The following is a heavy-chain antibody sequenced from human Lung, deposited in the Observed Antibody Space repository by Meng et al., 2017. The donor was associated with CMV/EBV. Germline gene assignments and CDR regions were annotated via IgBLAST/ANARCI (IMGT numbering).Heavy chain of an antibody. Sequence: ASVMVSXKASGYTFTSYDINWVRQATGQGLEWMGWMNPNSGNTGYAQKFQGRVTMTRNTSISTAYMELSSLRSEDTAVYYCARGLWSGIKGWFDPWGQGTLVTVSS. CDR3: ARGLWSGIKGWFDP. CDR2: MNPNSGNT. D-gene: IGHD3-3*01. J-gene: IGHJ5*02. CDR1: GYTFTSYD. V-gene: IGHV1-8*01.